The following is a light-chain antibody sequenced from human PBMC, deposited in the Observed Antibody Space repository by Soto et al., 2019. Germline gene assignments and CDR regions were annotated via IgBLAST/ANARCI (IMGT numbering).Light chain of an antibody. Sequence: EIVLTQSPATLSLSPGERSTLAGRASPSVTSDLAWYQQKPGQPQSRLIYGAFNRAAASPARFSGSGSGADVTLTISSLEPADSAVYYCQQRNIWPPVTFGQGTRLEIK. CDR1: PSVTSD. J-gene: IGKJ5*01. CDR3: QQRNIWPPVT. CDR2: GAF. V-gene: IGKV3-11*01.